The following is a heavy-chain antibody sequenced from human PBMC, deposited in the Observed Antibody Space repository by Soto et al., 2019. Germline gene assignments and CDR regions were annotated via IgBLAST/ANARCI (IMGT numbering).Heavy chain of an antibody. D-gene: IGHD3-9*01. V-gene: IGHV4-59*12. J-gene: IGHJ4*02. Sequence: SETLSLTCTVSGGSISSYYWSWIRQPPGKGLKWIGYIYYSGSTNYNPSLKSRVTISVDTSKNQFSLKLSSVTAADTAVYYCARGLLWADYDILTGYYIPVYFDYWGQGTLVTVSS. CDR2: IYYSGST. CDR3: ARGLLWADYDILTGYYIPVYFDY. CDR1: GGSISSYY.